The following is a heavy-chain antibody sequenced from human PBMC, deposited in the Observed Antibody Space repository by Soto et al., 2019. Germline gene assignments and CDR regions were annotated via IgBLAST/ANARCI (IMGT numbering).Heavy chain of an antibody. CDR1: GFIFTNAW. CDR2: AKSKADGETT. D-gene: IGHD1-26*01. V-gene: IGHV3-15*07. Sequence: GSLRLSRAASGFIFTNAWMSWVRQAPGKGLEWVGRAKSKADGETTEYGTPVRGRFTISRDDSQNTLYLQMNSLKTEDTAVYYCVTDVPGGSYPFDFWGQGTQVTVSS. CDR3: VTDVPGGSYPFDF. J-gene: IGHJ4*02.